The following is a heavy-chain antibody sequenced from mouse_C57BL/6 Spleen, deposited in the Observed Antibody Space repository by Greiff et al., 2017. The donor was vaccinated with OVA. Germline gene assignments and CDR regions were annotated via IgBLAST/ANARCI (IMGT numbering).Heavy chain of an antibody. CDR2: IRSKSNNYAT. J-gene: IGHJ2*01. CDR1: GFSFNTYA. V-gene: IGHV10-1*01. D-gene: IGHD3-3*01. CDR3: VRGIGHDFDY. Sequence: EVKVVESGGGLVQPTGSLKLSCAASGFSFNTYAMNWVRQAPGKGLEWVARIRSKSNNYATYYADSVKDRFTISRDDSESMLYLQMNNLKTEDTAMYYCVRGIGHDFDYWGQGTTLTVSS.